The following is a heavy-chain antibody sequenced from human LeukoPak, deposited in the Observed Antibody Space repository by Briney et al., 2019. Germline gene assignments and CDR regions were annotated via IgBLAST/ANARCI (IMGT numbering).Heavy chain of an antibody. Sequence: GGSQTLFCAASVFPFDDYAMHWVRQTPGKGLEGVSFMSGDGGSTYYAHYVKGRFTISRDNRHTSLYQQLNSLRTEDTALYYCAKHIKGYSGGRYFDYWGQGTLVTVSS. V-gene: IGHV3-43*02. D-gene: IGHD6-19*01. J-gene: IGHJ4*02. CDR1: VFPFDDYA. CDR2: MSGDGGST. CDR3: AKHIKGYSGGRYFDY.